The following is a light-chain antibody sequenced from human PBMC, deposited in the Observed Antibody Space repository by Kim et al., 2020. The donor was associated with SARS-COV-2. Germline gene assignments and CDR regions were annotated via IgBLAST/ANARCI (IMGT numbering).Light chain of an antibody. CDR3: YSAADNNPL. V-gene: IGLV3-27*01. J-gene: IGLJ2*01. Sequence: SYELTQPSSVSVSPGQTARITCSGDVLAKKYARWFQQKPGQAPVLVIYKDSERPSGIPERFSGSSSGTTVTLTISGAQVEDEADYYCYSAADNNPLFGGGTQLTVL. CDR2: KDS. CDR1: VLAKKY.